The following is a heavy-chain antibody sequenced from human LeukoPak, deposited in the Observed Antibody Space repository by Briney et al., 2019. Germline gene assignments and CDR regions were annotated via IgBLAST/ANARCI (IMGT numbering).Heavy chain of an antibody. D-gene: IGHD4-11*01. CDR1: GFTFSTCG. V-gene: IGHV3-30*02. J-gene: IGHJ4*02. CDR3: AKVRQYYFDY. CDR2: IWYDGGNQ. Sequence: GGSLRLSCAASGFTFSTCGMHWVRQAPGKGLEWVAVIWYDGGNQYYADSVKGRFTISRDNSKNTLYLQMNSLRAEDTAVYYCAKVRQYYFDYWGQGTLVTVSS.